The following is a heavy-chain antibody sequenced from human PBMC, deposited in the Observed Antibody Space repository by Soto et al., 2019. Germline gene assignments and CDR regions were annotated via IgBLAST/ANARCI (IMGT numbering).Heavy chain of an antibody. V-gene: IGHV1-18*01. J-gene: IGHJ3*02. CDR2: ISPHNDRT. CDR1: GYNFTSYG. Sequence: ASVKVSCKASGYNFTSYGISWVRQAPGQGLEWMGWISPHNDRTKYARRFQDRVTMTTETPTSTVYMELGSLRSDDTAVYYCARDLDYSSGRYFDHDAFDIWGQGTVVTVSS. D-gene: IGHD6-19*01. CDR3: ARDLDYSSGRYFDHDAFDI.